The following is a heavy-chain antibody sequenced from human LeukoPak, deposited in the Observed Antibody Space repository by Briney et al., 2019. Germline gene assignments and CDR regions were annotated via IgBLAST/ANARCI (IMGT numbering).Heavy chain of an antibody. CDR2: VYHDGGT. CDR1: GGSVSSSKW. J-gene: IGHJ4*02. V-gene: IGHV4-4*02. D-gene: IGHD1-26*01. Sequence: PSGTLSLTCVGSGGSVSSSKWWSWVRQPPGKGLEWIGQVYHDGGTKYNPSLKSRVTILVDKSKTQFSLKLSSVTAADTAVYYCASQLRHSGTYWSRTGPIEVIDDYWGQGTLVIVSS. CDR3: ASQLRHSGTYWSRTGPIEVIDDY.